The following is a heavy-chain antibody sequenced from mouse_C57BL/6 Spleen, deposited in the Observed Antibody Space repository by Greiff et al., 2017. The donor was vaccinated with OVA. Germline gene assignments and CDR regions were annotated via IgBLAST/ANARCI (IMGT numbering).Heavy chain of an antibody. CDR1: GYTFTNYW. Sequence: QVQLQQSGAELVRPGTSVKMSCKASGYTFTNYWIGWVQQRPGHGLEWIGDIYPGGGYTNYNEKFKGKATLTADKSSSTAYMQFSSLTSEDSAIYYCARGDSDYDYWGQGTTLTGSS. D-gene: IGHD2-5*01. CDR2: IYPGGGYT. J-gene: IGHJ2*01. V-gene: IGHV1-63*01. CDR3: ARGDSDYDY.